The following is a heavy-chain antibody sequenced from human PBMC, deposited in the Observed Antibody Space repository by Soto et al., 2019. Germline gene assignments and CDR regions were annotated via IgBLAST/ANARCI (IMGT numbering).Heavy chain of an antibody. CDR2: IWYDGSNK. CDR1: GFTFSSYG. J-gene: IGHJ6*02. V-gene: IGHV3-33*01. CDR3: AREVGANTSYYYYGMDV. D-gene: IGHD1-26*01. Sequence: GGSLRLSCAASGFTFSSYGMHWVRQAPGKGLEWVAVIWYDGSNKYYADSVKGRFTISRDNSKNTLYLQMNSLRAEDTAVYYCAREVGANTSYYYYGMDVWGQGTKVTVSS.